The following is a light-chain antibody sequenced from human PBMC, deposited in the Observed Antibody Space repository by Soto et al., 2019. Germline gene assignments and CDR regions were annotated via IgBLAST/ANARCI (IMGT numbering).Light chain of an antibody. CDR3: MQSLQTWT. CDR1: QSLLHSDGYNY. Sequence: DIVMTQSPLSLPVTPGEPASISCRSSQSLLHSDGYNYLDWYLQKPGQSPQLLIYLGSNRASGVPDRFSGSGSCTDFTLKISRVEAEDVGVYYCMQSLQTWTFGQGTTVEIK. V-gene: IGKV2-28*01. CDR2: LGS. J-gene: IGKJ1*01.